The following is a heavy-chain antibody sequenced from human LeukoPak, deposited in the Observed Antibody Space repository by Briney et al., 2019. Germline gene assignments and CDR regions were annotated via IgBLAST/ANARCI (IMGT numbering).Heavy chain of an antibody. CDR3: ARVNAPVATFDY. V-gene: IGHV4-38-2*02. CDR2: ISHSGST. Sequence: SETLSLTCTVSSYSISSVYYGGWIRQPPGKGREWIATISHSGSTYYTPSLKSRLTISLDTSKNQFSLKLSSVTAADPAVYYCARVNAPVATFDYWGQGALVTVSS. CDR1: SYSISSVYY. D-gene: IGHD2-21*01. J-gene: IGHJ4*02.